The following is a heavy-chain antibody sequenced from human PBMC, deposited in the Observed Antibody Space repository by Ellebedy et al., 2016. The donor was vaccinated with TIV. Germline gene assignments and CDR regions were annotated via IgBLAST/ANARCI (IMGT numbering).Heavy chain of an antibody. V-gene: IGHV1-46*01. CDR3: ARGIDNSGYDAY. D-gene: IGHD3-22*01. J-gene: IGHJ4*02. CDR2: INPGGGST. Sequence: ASVKVSCKASGYTFTSYYMHWVRQAPGQGLEWMGMINPGGGSTTYAQKFQGRVTMTRDTSTSTVYMELTSLRSEDTAVYYCARGIDNSGYDAYWGQGTLVTVSS. CDR1: GYTFTSYY.